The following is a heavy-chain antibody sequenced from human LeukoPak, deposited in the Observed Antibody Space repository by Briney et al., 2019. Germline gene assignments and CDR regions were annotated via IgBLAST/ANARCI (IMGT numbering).Heavy chain of an antibody. CDR1: GFTFSSYS. V-gene: IGHV3-21*01. Sequence: GGSLRLSCAASGFTFSSYSMNWVRQAPGKGLEWVSSISSSSSYIYYADSVKGRFTISRDNAKNSLYLPMHSLRGEDTDVYYCARSTVHNYPLLQKGETLFDYWGQGTLVTVSS. D-gene: IGHD3-22*01. J-gene: IGHJ4*02. CDR3: ARSTVHNYPLLQKGETLFDY. CDR2: ISSSSSYI.